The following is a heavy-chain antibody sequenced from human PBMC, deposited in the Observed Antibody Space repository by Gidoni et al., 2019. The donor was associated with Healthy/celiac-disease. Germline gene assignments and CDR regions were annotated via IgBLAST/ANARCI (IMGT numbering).Heavy chain of an antibody. CDR3: ARSRVVVAATYYYYGMDV. Sequence: EVQLVESGGGLVQPGGSLRLSCAASGFTFSSYSMNWVRQAPGKGLEWVSYISSSSSTIYYADSVKGRFTISRDNAKNSLYLQMNSLRDEDTAVYYCARSRVVVAATYYYYGMDVWGQGTTVTVSS. J-gene: IGHJ6*02. D-gene: IGHD2-15*01. CDR2: ISSSSSTI. CDR1: GFTFSSYS. V-gene: IGHV3-48*02.